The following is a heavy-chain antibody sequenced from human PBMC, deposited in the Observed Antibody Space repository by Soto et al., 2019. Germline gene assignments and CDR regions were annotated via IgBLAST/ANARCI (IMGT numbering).Heavy chain of an antibody. Sequence: PGGSLRLSCAASGFTFSSYAMHWVRQAPGKGLEWVAVISYDGSNKYYADSVKGRFTISRDNSKNTLYLQLNSLRAKDTAVIYYATDLRCLRFFEWWY. CDR3: ATDLRCLRFFEWWY. D-gene: IGHD3-3*01. CDR1: GFTFSSYA. V-gene: IGHV3-30-3*01. J-gene: IGHJ2*01. CDR2: ISYDGSNK.